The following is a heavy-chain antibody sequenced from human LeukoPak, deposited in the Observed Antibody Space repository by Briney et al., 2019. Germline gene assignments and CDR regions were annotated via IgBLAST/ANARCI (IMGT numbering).Heavy chain of an antibody. J-gene: IGHJ4*02. Sequence: GGSLRLSCAASGFTFSSYGMHWVRQAPGKGLEWVAFIRYDGSNKYYADSVKGRFTISRDNSKNTLYLQMNSLRAEDTAVYYCAKSGMAGDYYYDSSGYYPPLDYWGQGTLVTVSS. CDR3: AKSGMAGDYYYDSSGYYPPLDY. D-gene: IGHD3-22*01. V-gene: IGHV3-30*02. CDR1: GFTFSSYG. CDR2: IRYDGSNK.